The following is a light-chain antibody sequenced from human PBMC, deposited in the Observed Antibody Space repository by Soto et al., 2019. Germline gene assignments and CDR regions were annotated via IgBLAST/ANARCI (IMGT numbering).Light chain of an antibody. Sequence: IQLTQSPSSLSASVGDRVTITCRASQAIINYLAWYQQKPGKAPQLLIYGASTLQSGVPSRFSGSGSGTHFTLTVSSLQPEDFATDYCQQLFICPPTFGPGTKVDI. CDR1: QAIINY. V-gene: IGKV1-9*01. CDR3: QQLFICPPT. CDR2: GAS. J-gene: IGKJ3*01.